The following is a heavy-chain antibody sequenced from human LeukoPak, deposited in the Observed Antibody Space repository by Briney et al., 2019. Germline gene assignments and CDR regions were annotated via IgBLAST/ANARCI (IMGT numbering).Heavy chain of an antibody. J-gene: IGHJ4*02. V-gene: IGHV3-48*01. CDR3: ARDPQDYYDSSGYYYFPDY. CDR1: GFSFSRYS. D-gene: IGHD3-22*01. CDR2: ISSSSTII. Sequence: GGSLRLSCAASGFSFSRYSMNWVRQAPGKGLEWVSYISSSSTIIYYADSVKGRFTIHRDNAKNSLYLQMNSLRAEDTAVYYCARDPQDYYDSSGYYYFPDYWGQGTLVTVSS.